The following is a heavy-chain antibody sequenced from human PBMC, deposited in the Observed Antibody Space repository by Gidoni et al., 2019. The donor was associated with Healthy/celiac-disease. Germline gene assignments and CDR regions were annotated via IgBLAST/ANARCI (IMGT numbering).Heavy chain of an antibody. CDR2: FDPEDGET. D-gene: IGHD6-19*01. Sequence: QVQLVQSGAEAKKPGASAKVSCKVSGYTLTELSMHWVRQAPGKGLVWMGGFDPEDGETIYAQKFQGRITMTEDTSTDTAYMELSSLRSEDTAVYYCATVLYSSGWYCPFDIWGQGTMVTVSS. CDR3: ATVLYSSGWYCPFDI. J-gene: IGHJ3*02. V-gene: IGHV1-24*01. CDR1: GYTLTELS.